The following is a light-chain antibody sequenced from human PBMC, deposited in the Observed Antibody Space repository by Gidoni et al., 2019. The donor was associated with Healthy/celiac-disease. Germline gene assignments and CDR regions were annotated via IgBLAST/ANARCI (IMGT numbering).Light chain of an antibody. J-gene: IGKJ1*01. CDR2: AAS. CDR1: QSISSY. V-gene: IGKV1-39*01. Sequence: DIQVTQSPSSLSASVGDRVTITCRASQSISSYLNWYQQKPGKAPKLLIYAASSLQSGVPSRFSGSGSGTDFTLTISSLQPEDFATYYCQQSYSTPRGTFGQGTKVEIK. CDR3: QQSYSTPRGT.